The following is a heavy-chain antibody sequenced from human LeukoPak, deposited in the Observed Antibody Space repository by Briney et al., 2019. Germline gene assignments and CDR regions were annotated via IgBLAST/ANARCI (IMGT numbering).Heavy chain of an antibody. CDR2: IIPIFGTA. CDR1: GGTFSSYA. J-gene: IGHJ4*02. D-gene: IGHD3-22*01. Sequence: ASVKVSCKASGGTFSSYAISWVRQAPGQGLEWMGGIIPIFGTANYAQKFQGRVTITADESTSTAYMELSSLRSEDTAVYYCAFTYYYDSSGYFDYWGQGTLVTVSS. V-gene: IGHV1-69*13. CDR3: AFTYYYDSSGYFDY.